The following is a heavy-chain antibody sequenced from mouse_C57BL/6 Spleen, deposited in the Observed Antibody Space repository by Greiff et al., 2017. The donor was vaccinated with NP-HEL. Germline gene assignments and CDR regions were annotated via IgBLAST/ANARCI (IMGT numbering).Heavy chain of an antibody. V-gene: IGHV5-9*01. CDR1: GFTFSSYT. J-gene: IGHJ2*01. CDR3: AAYYRYYVDY. CDR2: ISGGGGNT. D-gene: IGHD2-14*01. Sequence: EVQLVESGGGLVKPGGSLKLSCAASGFTFSSYTMSWVRQTPGKRLEWVATISGGGGNTYYPESVKGRVTISRDNTKNTLYLQMSSLRSEDTALYYCAAYYRYYVDYWGQGTTLTVSS.